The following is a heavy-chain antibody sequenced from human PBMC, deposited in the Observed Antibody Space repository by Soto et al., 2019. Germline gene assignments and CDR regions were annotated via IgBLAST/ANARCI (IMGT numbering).Heavy chain of an antibody. J-gene: IGHJ6*03. CDR2: TYYRSKWYN. CDR1: GDSVSSNSAD. D-gene: IGHD3-22*01. CDR3: ARDRYYYDSSGYYYYYYYMDV. Sequence: SQTLSLTCAISGDSVSSNSADWNWIRQSPSRGLEWLGRTYYRSKWYNDYAVSVKSRITINPDTSKNQFSLQLNSVTPEDTAVYYCARDRYYYDSSGYYYYYYYMDVWGKGTTVTVSS. V-gene: IGHV6-1*01.